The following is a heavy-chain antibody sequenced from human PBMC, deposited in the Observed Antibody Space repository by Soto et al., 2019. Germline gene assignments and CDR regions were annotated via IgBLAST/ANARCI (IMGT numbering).Heavy chain of an antibody. Sequence: EVQLVGSGGGLVQPGRSLRLSCAASGFTFDDYAMHWVRQGPGKGLEWVSGISWNSGSIGYADSVKGRFTISRDNAKNSLYLQMNSLRAEDTALYYCAKGRPMVGYFDYWGQGTLVTVSS. CDR1: GFTFDDYA. CDR2: ISWNSGSI. CDR3: AKGRPMVGYFDY. J-gene: IGHJ4*02. V-gene: IGHV3-9*01. D-gene: IGHD3-10*01.